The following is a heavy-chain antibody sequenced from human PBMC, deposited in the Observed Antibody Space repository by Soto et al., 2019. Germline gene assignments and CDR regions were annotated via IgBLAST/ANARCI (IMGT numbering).Heavy chain of an antibody. J-gene: IGHJ4*02. CDR3: ARDVLYSTSRIDS. D-gene: IGHD6-6*01. V-gene: IGHV4-30-4*01. CDR1: GGSISSGDYY. Sequence: PSETLSLTCTVSGGSISSGDYYWSWIRQPPGKGLEWIGYIYYSGSTYYTPSLRSRVTISVDTSKNQFSLKLSSVTAADTAVYYCARDVLYSTSRIDSWGQGTLVT. CDR2: IYYSGST.